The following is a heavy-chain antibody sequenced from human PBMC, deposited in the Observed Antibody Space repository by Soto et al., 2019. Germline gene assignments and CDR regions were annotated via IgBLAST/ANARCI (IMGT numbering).Heavy chain of an antibody. Sequence: QVQLMASGGGVVQPGRSLRLSCAASGFTFSNYGMHWVRQAPGKGLEWVAVIWYDGSKKYDADSVKGRFTISRDNSKNTLYLHMNSMRAEDTAVYYCARVQYYDNSAYLDYWGQGTLVTVSS. V-gene: IGHV3-33*01. CDR1: GFTFSNYG. CDR3: ARVQYYDNSAYLDY. CDR2: IWYDGSKK. J-gene: IGHJ4*02. D-gene: IGHD3-22*01.